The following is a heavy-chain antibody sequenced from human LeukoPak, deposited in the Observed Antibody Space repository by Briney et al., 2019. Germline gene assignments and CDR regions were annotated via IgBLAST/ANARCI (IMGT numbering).Heavy chain of an antibody. CDR1: GDSISSGSYY. D-gene: IGHD3-3*01. CDR2: IYGSGRT. V-gene: IGHV4-61*10. CDR3: ARSGPPEWNDAFDI. J-gene: IGHJ3*02. Sequence: PSETLSLTCTVSGDSISSGSYYWSWIRQPAGKGLEWIGRIYGSGRTNYNLSLKSRVTISVDTSKSQFSLKLSSVTAADTAVYYCARSGPPEWNDAFDIWGQGTMVTVSS.